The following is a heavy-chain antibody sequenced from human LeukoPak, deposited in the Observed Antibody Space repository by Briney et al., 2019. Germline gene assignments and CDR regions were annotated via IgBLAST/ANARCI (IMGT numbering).Heavy chain of an antibody. D-gene: IGHD6-19*01. Sequence: GRSLRLSCAASGFTFSSYAMHWVRQAPGKGLEWVAVISYDGSNKYYADSVKGRFTISRDNSKNTLYLQMSSLRAEDTAVYYCARDRRIAVAGKGPYYFDYWGQGTLVTVSS. J-gene: IGHJ4*02. CDR2: ISYDGSNK. V-gene: IGHV3-30-3*01. CDR3: ARDRRIAVAGKGPYYFDY. CDR1: GFTFSSYA.